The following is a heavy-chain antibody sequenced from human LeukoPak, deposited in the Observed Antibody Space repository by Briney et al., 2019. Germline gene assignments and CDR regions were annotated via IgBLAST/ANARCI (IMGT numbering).Heavy chain of an antibody. CDR3: ARDLSGISSATDTFDI. D-gene: IGHD1-14*01. Sequence: GASVKVSFKASGYTFTSYHMHWVRQAPGQGLEWVGRINPNSGDTNYAQNFQRRVTMTRDTSISTVYMDLSRLRSDDTAVYYCARDLSGISSATDTFDIWGQGTMVTVSS. CDR1: GYTFTSYH. V-gene: IGHV1-2*06. J-gene: IGHJ3*02. CDR2: INPNSGDT.